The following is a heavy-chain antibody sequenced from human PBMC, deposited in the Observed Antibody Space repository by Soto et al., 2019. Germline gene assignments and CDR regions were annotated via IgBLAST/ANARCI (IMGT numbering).Heavy chain of an antibody. V-gene: IGHV4-39*01. CDR3: ASHRTFWHFDS. J-gene: IGHJ4*02. D-gene: IGHD2-8*01. CDR2: ISYSDGG. Sequence: QLQLQESGPGLVKASETLSLTCTVSGGSISTRDSSSTRCFYWGLMRQPPETGLQWLASISYSDGGFYNSSLKSRLTIYVDTSKNQFSFSLRSVSAADTAVYYCASHRTFWHFDSWGQGTVVTVSS. CDR1: GGSISTRDSSSTRCFY.